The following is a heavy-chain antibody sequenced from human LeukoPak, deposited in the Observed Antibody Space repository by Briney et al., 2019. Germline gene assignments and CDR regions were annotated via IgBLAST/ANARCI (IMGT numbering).Heavy chain of an antibody. J-gene: IGHJ4*02. CDR2: IIPIFGTA. Sequence: SVKVSCKASGGTFSSYAISWVRQAPGQGLEWMGGIIPIFGTANYAQKFQGRVTITADESTSTAYMELSSLRSEDTAVYYCARVVSYYDSSGYPPLSWGQGTLVTVSS. V-gene: IGHV1-69*13. CDR3: ARVVSYYDSSGYPPLS. CDR1: GGTFSSYA. D-gene: IGHD3-22*01.